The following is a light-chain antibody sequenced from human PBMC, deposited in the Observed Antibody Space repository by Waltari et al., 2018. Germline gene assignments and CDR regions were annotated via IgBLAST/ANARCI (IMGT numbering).Light chain of an antibody. CDR1: SGHSTNI. CDR3: QTGGHGTWV. V-gene: IGLV4-69*01. J-gene: IGLJ3*02. CDR2: VNSDGSH. Sequence: QLVLTQSPSASASLGASVKLTCTLSSGHSTNIIAWLQQQPEKGPRYLMNVNSDGSHTKGVGIPDRFSGSSSGAERYLTISSLQSVDEADYYCQTGGHGTWVFGGGTRLTVL.